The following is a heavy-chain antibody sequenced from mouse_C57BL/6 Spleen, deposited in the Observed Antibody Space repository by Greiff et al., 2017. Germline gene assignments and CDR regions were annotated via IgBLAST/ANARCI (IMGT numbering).Heavy chain of an antibody. J-gene: IGHJ4*01. CDR3: ARHYYGSSYAMDY. D-gene: IGHD1-1*01. V-gene: IGHV2-6-1*01. Sequence: QVQLKESGPGLVAPSPSLSITCTVSGFSLTSYGVHWVRQPPGKGLEWLVVIWSDGSTTYNSALKSRLSISKDNSKSQVFLKMNSLQTDDTAMYYCARHYYGSSYAMDYWGQGTSVTVSS. CDR2: IWSDGST. CDR1: GFSLTSYG.